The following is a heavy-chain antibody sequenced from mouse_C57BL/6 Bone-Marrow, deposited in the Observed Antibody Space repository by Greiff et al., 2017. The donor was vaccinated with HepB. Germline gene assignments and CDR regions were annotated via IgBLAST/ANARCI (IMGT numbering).Heavy chain of an antibody. CDR2: IGPGSGST. D-gene: IGHD1-1*01. CDR3: ARNYGSRVWYFDV. J-gene: IGHJ1*03. V-gene: IGHV1-77*01. Sequence: VQLQQSGAELVKPGASVKISCKASGYTFTDYYINWVKQRPGQGLEWIGKIGPGSGSTYYNEKFKGKATLTADKSSSTAYMQLSSLTSEDTAVYYCARNYGSRVWYFDVWGTGTTVTVSS. CDR1: GYTFTDYY.